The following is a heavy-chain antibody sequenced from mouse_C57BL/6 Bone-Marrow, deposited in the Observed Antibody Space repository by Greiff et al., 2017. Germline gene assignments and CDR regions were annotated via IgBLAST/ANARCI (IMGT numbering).Heavy chain of an antibody. CDR3: ARDSYYYAMDY. CDR2: ISSGSSTI. Sequence: EVNVVESGGGLVKPGGSLNLSCAASGFTFSDYGMHWVRQAPEKGLEWVAYISSGSSTIYYADPVKGRFTISRDNAKNTVFLQMTSLRSEDTAMYYCARDSYYYAMDYWGQGTSVTVSS. J-gene: IGHJ4*01. CDR1: GFTFSDYG. V-gene: IGHV5-17*01.